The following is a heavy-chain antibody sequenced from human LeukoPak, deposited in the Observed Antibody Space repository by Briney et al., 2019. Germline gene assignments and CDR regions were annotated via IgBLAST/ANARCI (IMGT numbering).Heavy chain of an antibody. V-gene: IGHV4-4*07. CDR3: ARLYCRGANCSSYFDS. CDR1: GGCMNDYY. J-gene: IGHJ4*02. CDR2: IYANGAT. D-gene: IGHD2-15*01. Sequence: PSETLSLTCTVSGGCMNDYYWYWIRQPAGKGLEGIGRIYANGATNYNASLKSRITMSVDPSKTQFSLTLNSVTAADSAVYYCARLYCRGANCSSYFDSWGRGTLVTVPS.